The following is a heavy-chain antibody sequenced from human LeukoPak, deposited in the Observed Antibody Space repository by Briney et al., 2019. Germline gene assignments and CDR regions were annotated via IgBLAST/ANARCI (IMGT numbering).Heavy chain of an antibody. D-gene: IGHD6-13*01. V-gene: IGHV3-30*02. Sequence: SGGSLRLSCAASGFTFSSYGMHWVRQAPGKGLEWVAFIRYDGSNKYYADSVKGRFTISRDNAKNSLYLQMKSLRAEDTAVYYCARGIKGWYSSSWYYFDYWGQGTLVTVSS. CDR1: GFTFSSYG. J-gene: IGHJ4*02. CDR3: ARGIKGWYSSSWYYFDY. CDR2: IRYDGSNK.